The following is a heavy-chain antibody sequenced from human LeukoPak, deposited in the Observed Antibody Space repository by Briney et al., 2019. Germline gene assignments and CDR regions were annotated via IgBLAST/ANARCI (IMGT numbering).Heavy chain of an antibody. Sequence: GRSLRLSCAASGFTFSDHYMDWVRQAPGKGLEWVGRTRKKVNSYTTEYAASVKGRFTISRDDSKNSLYLQMNSLKTEDTAVYYCARSYGSGTYPFDYWGQGTLVTVSS. CDR3: ARSYGSGTYPFDY. J-gene: IGHJ4*02. V-gene: IGHV3-72*01. CDR2: TRKKVNSYTT. CDR1: GFTFSDHY. D-gene: IGHD3-10*01.